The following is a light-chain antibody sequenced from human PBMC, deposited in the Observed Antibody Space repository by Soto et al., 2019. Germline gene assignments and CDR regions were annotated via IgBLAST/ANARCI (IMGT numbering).Light chain of an antibody. V-gene: IGKV3-20*01. CDR2: GAS. J-gene: IGKJ4*01. Sequence: EIVLTQSPGTLSLSPGERATLSCRASQSVSSSYLAWYQQKPGQAPRLLIYGASSRATGIPDRFSGSGSGTDFTLTISSLEPEDFAVYYCQQSGSSRKLTFGGGTKVDI. CDR1: QSVSSSY. CDR3: QQSGSSRKLT.